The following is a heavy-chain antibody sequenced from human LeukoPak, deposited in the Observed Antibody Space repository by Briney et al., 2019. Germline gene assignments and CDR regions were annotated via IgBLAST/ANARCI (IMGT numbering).Heavy chain of an antibody. CDR3: ARGGSSPYFDY. CDR1: GFTFSSYT. D-gene: IGHD1-26*01. Sequence: GGSLRLSCAASGFTFSSYTMNWVRQPPGKGLEWVSNIGTSSTTIYYADSVKGRFTISRDNAKNSLYLQMNSLRADDTAVYYCARGGSSPYFDYWGQGTLVTVSS. J-gene: IGHJ4*02. V-gene: IGHV3-48*01. CDR2: IGTSSTTI.